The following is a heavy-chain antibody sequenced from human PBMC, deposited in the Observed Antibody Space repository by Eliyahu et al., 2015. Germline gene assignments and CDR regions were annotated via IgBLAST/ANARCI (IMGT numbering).Heavy chain of an antibody. V-gene: IGHV4-38-2*01. D-gene: IGHD6-19*01. CDR3: ASAYSSGWYGGRYYFDY. J-gene: IGHJ4*02. Sequence: QVQLQESGPGLVKPSETLSLTCAVSGYSIXSGYYWGWIRQPPGKGLEWIGSIYHSGSTYYXPSLKSRVTISVDTSKNQFSLKLSSVTAADTAVYYCASAYSSGWYGGRYYFDYWGQGTLVTVSS. CDR1: GYSIXSGYY. CDR2: IYHSGST.